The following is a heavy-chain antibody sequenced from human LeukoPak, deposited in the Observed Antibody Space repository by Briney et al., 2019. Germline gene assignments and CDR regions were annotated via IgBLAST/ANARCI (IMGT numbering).Heavy chain of an antibody. J-gene: IGHJ4*02. V-gene: IGHV1-2*02. Sequence: GASVKVSCKASGYTFTGYYMHWVRQAPGQGLEWMGWINPNSGGTNYAQKFQGRVTMTRDTSISTAYMELSRLRSDDTAVYYCARDSYYDFWSGYSALDYWGQGTLVTVSS. CDR3: ARDSYYDFWSGYSALDY. D-gene: IGHD3-3*01. CDR1: GYTFTGYY. CDR2: INPNSGGT.